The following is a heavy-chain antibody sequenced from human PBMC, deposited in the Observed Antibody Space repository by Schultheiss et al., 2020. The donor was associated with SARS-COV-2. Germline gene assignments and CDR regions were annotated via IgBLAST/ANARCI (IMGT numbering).Heavy chain of an antibody. D-gene: IGHD1-26*01. CDR2: IYYSGST. CDR3: ARHHGSWVLDY. J-gene: IGHJ4*02. CDR1: GYSISSGYY. Sequence: SETLSLTCAVSGYSISSGYYWGWIRQPPGKGLEWIGYIYYSGSTNYNPSLKSRVTISVDTSKNQFSLKLSSVTAADTAVYYCARHHGSWVLDYWGQGTLVTVSS. V-gene: IGHV4-38-2*01.